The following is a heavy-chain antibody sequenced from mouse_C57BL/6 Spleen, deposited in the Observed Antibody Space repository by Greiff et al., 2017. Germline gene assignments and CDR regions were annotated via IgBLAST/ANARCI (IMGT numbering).Heavy chain of an antibody. D-gene: IGHD2-5*01. CDR3: ARIYSNYDGAMDY. Sequence: EVQLQQSGPELVKPGASVKISCKASGYTFTDYYMNWVKQSHGKSLEWIGDINPNNGGTSYNQKFKGKATLTVDKSSSTAYMELRSLTSEDSAVYYGARIYSNYDGAMDYWGQGTSVTVSS. J-gene: IGHJ4*01. CDR1: GYTFTDYY. CDR2: INPNNGGT. V-gene: IGHV1-26*01.